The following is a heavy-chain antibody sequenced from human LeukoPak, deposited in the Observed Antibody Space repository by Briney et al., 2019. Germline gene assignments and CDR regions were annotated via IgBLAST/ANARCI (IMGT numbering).Heavy chain of an antibody. V-gene: IGHV4-59*11. CDR2: IYYSGST. Sequence: PSETLSLTCTVSGGSMSSHYWSWIRQPPGKGLEWIGSIYYSGSTYYNPSLKSRVTISVDTSKNQFSLKLSSVTAADTAVYYCARYYGSGSYYYDYWGQGTLVTVSS. CDR3: ARYYGSGSYYYDY. J-gene: IGHJ4*02. D-gene: IGHD3-10*01. CDR1: GGSMSSHY.